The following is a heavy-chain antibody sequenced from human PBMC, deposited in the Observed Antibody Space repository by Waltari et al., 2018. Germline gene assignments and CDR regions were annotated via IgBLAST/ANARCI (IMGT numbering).Heavy chain of an antibody. D-gene: IGHD2-2*01. V-gene: IGHV3-21*01. Sequence: FTFSSYSMNWVRQAPGKGLEWVSSISSSSYIYYADSVKGRFTISRDNAKNSLYLQMNSLRAEDTAVYYCARGRTSHCSDGVEYWGQGTLVTVSS. CDR3: ARGRTSHCSDGVEY. CDR1: FTFSSYS. CDR2: ISSSSYI. J-gene: IGHJ4*02.